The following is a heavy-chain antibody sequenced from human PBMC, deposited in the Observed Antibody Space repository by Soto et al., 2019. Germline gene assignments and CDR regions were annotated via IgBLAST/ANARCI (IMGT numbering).Heavy chain of an antibody. CDR3: ARSNSGSHDAFDI. CDR1: GFTFSRYG. Sequence: GGSLRLSCAASGFTFSRYGMHWVRQAPGKGLEWVAVTWYDGSSKYYADSVKGRFTISRDNSKNTLYLQMNSLRAEDTAVYYCARSNSGSHDAFDIWGQGTMVTVSS. V-gene: IGHV3-33*01. J-gene: IGHJ3*02. D-gene: IGHD1-26*01. CDR2: TWYDGSSK.